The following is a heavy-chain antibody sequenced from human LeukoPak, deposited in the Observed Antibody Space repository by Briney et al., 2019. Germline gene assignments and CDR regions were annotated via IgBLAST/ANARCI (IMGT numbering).Heavy chain of an antibody. CDR3: VTEDNSGASNY. CDR1: GGSISSNY. V-gene: IGHV4-4*07. Sequence: SETLSLTCTVSGGSISSNYWGWIRQPAGRGLEWIGRIHTSGTTNYTPSLKNRVTMSVDTSKNKLSLKLSSLTAADTAVYYCVTEDNSGASNYWGQGTLVTVSS. J-gene: IGHJ4*02. D-gene: IGHD6-19*01. CDR2: IHTSGTT.